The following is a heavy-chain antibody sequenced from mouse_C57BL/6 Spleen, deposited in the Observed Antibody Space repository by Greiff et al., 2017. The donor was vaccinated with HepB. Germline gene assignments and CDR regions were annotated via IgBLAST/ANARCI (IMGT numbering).Heavy chain of an antibody. CDR1: GFNIKDYY. Sequence: VQLQQSGAELVRPGASVKLSCTASGFNIKDYYMHWVKQRPDQGLEWIGRIDPEDGDTEYAPKFQGKATMTADTSSNTAYLQLSSLTSEETAVYYCTAPCYCSRREDYCDYWGQGTTLTVSS. D-gene: IGHD1-1*01. CDR3: TAPCYCSRREDYCDY. V-gene: IGHV14-1*01. J-gene: IGHJ2*01. CDR2: IDPEDGDT.